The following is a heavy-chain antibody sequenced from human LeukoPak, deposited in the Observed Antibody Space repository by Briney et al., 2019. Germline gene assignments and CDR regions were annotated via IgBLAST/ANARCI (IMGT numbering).Heavy chain of an antibody. J-gene: IGHJ4*02. Sequence: SETLSLTCTVSGDSISSYYYTWIRQPPGKGLEWIGYIYYSGSTNYNPSLKSRVTMSLDTSKKQFSLRLSSVTAADTAVYYCARGAPVGKHFDYWGQGTLVTVSS. CDR1: GDSISSYY. CDR3: ARGAPVGKHFDY. CDR2: IYYSGST. D-gene: IGHD1-26*01. V-gene: IGHV4-59*08.